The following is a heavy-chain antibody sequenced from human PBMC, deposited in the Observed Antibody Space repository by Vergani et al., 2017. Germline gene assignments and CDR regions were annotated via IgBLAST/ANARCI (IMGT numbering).Heavy chain of an antibody. V-gene: IGHV4-4*03. CDR3: ARDQGQAVAGTDYYYGMDV. CDR2: IYHSGST. Sequence: QVQLQESGPGLVKPPGTLSLTCAVSGGSISSSNWWSWVRQPPGKGLEWIGEIYHSGSTNYNPSLKSRVTISVDKSKNQFSLKRSSVTAADTAVYYCARDQGQAVAGTDYYYGMDVWGQGTTVTVSS. J-gene: IGHJ6*02. CDR1: GGSISSSNW. D-gene: IGHD6-19*01.